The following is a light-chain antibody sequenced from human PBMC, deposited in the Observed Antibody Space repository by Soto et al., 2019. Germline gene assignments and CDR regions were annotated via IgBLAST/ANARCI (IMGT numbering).Light chain of an antibody. CDR3: QQSYSTPPFS. V-gene: IGKV1-39*01. CDR2: AAS. Sequence: DIQMTQSPSSLSASVGDRVTITCRASQSISSYLNWYQQKPGKAPKLLIYAASSLPSGVPPRFSGSGSGTDFPLSISRLHPEVLETYYCQQSYSTPPFSFGQGPKVNIK. J-gene: IGKJ3*01. CDR1: QSISSY.